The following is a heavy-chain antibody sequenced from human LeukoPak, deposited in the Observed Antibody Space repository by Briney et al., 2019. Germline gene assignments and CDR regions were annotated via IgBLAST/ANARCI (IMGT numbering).Heavy chain of an antibody. D-gene: IGHD1-26*01. CDR1: RFTLSSYA. CDR2: ISGDGVST. CDR3: AKVSDARGSYSSDY. J-gene: IGHJ4*02. Sequence: GGSLRLSCAASRFTLSSYAMNWVRQAPGKGLEWVSAISGDGVSTYYADSVKGRFTISRDNSKNTLYLQMNSLRAEDTAVYYCAKVSDARGSYSSDYWGQGTLVTVSS. V-gene: IGHV3-23*01.